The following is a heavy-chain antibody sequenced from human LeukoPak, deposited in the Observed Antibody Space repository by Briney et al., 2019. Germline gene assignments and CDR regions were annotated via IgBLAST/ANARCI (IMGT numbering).Heavy chain of an antibody. D-gene: IGHD3-22*01. Sequence: SETLSLTCTVSGDSISSSSYYWGWIRQPPGKGLEWIGNIYYSGSTYYNPSLRSRLTISLDTSKNQFSLTLSSVTAADMAVYYCARLQYYYDSNGYYSLYYFDYWGQGTVVTVSS. V-gene: IGHV4-39*01. CDR1: GDSISSSSYY. J-gene: IGHJ4*02. CDR2: IYYSGST. CDR3: ARLQYYYDSNGYYSLYYFDY.